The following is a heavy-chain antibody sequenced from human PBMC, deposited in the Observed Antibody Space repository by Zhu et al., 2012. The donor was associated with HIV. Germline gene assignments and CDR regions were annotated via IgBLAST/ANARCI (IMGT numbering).Heavy chain of an antibody. V-gene: IGHV4-4*02. Sequence: QVQLQESGPGLVEPSGTLFLTCAVSGGSISSSNWWSWVRQPPGKGLEWIGEIFHSGSTNYNPSLKSRVTISLDKSKNQFSLKLNSVTAADTAVYYCARGXSSWYSTPFDYWGQGILVTVFS. CDR2: IFHSGST. CDR3: ARGXSSWYSTPFDY. CDR1: GGSISSSNW. D-gene: IGHD6-13*01. J-gene: IGHJ4*02.